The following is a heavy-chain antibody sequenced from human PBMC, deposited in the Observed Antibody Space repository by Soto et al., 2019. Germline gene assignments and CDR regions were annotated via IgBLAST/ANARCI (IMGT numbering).Heavy chain of an antibody. Sequence: GGSLRLSCAASGFTFSSYGMHWVRQAPGKGLEWVAVITYDGSNKYYADSVKGRFTISRDNSKNTLYLQMNSLRAEDTAVYYCAKDRDPDYGEGMDVWGQGTTGTGSS. V-gene: IGHV3-30*18. CDR3: AKDRDPDYGEGMDV. CDR1: GFTFSSYG. J-gene: IGHJ6*02. CDR2: ITYDGSNK. D-gene: IGHD4-17*01.